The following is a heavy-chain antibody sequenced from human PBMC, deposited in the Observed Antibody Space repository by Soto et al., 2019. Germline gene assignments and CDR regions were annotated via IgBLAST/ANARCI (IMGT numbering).Heavy chain of an antibody. Sequence: KPSETLSLTCTVSGGSIRSGSHYWSWIRQHPGKGLEWIGYIYYSGSTYYSPSLKTRITISISTSKNQFSLKLTSVTAADTAVYYCAREGGDGIDYWGQGTLVTVSS. CDR2: IYYSGST. V-gene: IGHV4-31*03. CDR3: AREGGDGIDY. D-gene: IGHD3-16*01. CDR1: GGSIRSGSHY. J-gene: IGHJ4*02.